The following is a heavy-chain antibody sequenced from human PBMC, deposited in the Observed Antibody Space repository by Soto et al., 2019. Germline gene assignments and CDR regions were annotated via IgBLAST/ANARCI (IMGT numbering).Heavy chain of an antibody. CDR2: IYYTGST. D-gene: IGHD1-1*01. Sequence: SETLSLTCTGSGGSISSYFWSWIRQPPGKGLEWIGYIYYTGSTNYNPSLKSRVTISVDTSKNQFSLKLSSVTAADTAVYYCARGEEPAAIPSDYWGQGTLVTVSS. CDR1: GGSISSYF. CDR3: ARGEEPAAIPSDY. V-gene: IGHV4-59*01. J-gene: IGHJ4*02.